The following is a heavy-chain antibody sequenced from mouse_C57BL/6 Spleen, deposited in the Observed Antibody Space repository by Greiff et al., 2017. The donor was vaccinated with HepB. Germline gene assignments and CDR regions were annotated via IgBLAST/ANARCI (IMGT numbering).Heavy chain of an antibody. CDR2: ISSGGDYI. V-gene: IGHV5-9-1*02. CDR1: GFTFSSYA. D-gene: IGHD2-3*01. CDR3: TRGSDGYYPYAMDY. Sequence: EVNVVESGEGLVKPGGSLKLSCAASGFTFSSYAMSWVRQTPEKRLEWVAYISSGGDYIYYADTVKGRFTISRDNARNTLYLQMSSLKSEDTAMYYCTRGSDGYYPYAMDYWGQGTSVTVSS. J-gene: IGHJ4*01.